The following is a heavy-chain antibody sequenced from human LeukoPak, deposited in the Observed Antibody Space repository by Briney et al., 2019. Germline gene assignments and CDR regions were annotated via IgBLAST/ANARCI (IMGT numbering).Heavy chain of an antibody. CDR3: AKDIYSNYDYYYGMDV. J-gene: IGHJ6*02. CDR2: ISYDGSNK. V-gene: IGHV3-30*04. D-gene: IGHD4-11*01. Sequence: PGGSLRLSCAASGFTFSSYAMHWVRQAPGKGLEWVAVISYDGSNKYYADSVKGRFTISRDNSKNTLYLQMNSLRAEDTAVYYCAKDIYSNYDYYYGMDVWGQGTTVTVSS. CDR1: GFTFSSYA.